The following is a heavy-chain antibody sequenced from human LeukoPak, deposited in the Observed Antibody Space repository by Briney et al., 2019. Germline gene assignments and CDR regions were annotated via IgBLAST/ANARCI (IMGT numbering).Heavy chain of an antibody. CDR3: ARPRYYYDSSGPSYWYFDL. CDR1: GYSFTSYW. D-gene: IGHD3-22*01. J-gene: IGHJ2*01. V-gene: IGHV5-51*01. CDR2: IYPGDSDT. Sequence: GESLKISCKGSGYSFTSYWIGWVRQMPGKGLEWMGIIYPGDSDTRYSPSGQGQVTISADKSISTAYLQWSSVKASATAMYYCARPRYYYDSSGPSYWYFDLWGRGTLVTVSS.